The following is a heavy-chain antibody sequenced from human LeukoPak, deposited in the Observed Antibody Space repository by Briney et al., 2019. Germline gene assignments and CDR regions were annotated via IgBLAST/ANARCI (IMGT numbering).Heavy chain of an antibody. CDR2: IYYTGST. CDR3: AKSWGGIRYFDQGGGVAFDI. CDR1: GGSISTYY. J-gene: IGHJ3*02. D-gene: IGHD3-9*01. Sequence: SETLSLTCTVSGGSISTYYWSWIRQPPGKGLEWIGYIYYTGSTNYNPSLKSRVTISVDTSKNQFSLKLSSVTAADTAVYYCAKSWGGIRYFDQGGGVAFDIWGQGTMVTVSS. V-gene: IGHV4-59*08.